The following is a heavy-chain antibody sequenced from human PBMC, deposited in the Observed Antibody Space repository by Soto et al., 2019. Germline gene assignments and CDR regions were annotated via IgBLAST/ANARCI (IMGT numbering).Heavy chain of an antibody. CDR1: GASISSDDYY. V-gene: IGHV4-30-4*01. J-gene: IGHJ6*02. CDR2: ISYSGST. CDR3: AREVNNYYGMDV. Sequence: QVQLQESGPGLVKPSQTLSLTCSISGASISSDDYYWSWFRQPPGKGLVWFGYISYSGSTYYNPSLKRRLNISVDTSTTEFSRILSSVADADTADFYCAREVNNYYGMDVWGQGTTFTVSS.